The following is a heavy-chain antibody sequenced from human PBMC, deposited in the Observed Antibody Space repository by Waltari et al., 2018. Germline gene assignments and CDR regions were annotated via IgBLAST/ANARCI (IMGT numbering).Heavy chain of an antibody. J-gene: IGHJ3*02. CDR2: IREYGNEK. CDR3: TRDWSIIRGVPCAFDI. CDR1: GFNFSSSW. Sequence: EVQLVESGGGLVQPGGSLRLSCVASGFNFSSSWMSWVRQAPGKGLEWVANIREYGNEKASVDSVKGRFTISRDNTKNSLYLQMNSLRDEDMAVYYCTRDWSIIRGVPCAFDIWGQGTMVIVSS. V-gene: IGHV3-7*03. D-gene: IGHD3-10*01.